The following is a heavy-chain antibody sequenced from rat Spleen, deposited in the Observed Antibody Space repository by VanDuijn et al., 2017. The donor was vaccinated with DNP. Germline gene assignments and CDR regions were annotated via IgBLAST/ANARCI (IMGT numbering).Heavy chain of an antibody. D-gene: IGHD1-10*01. V-gene: IGHV5-25*01. CDR1: GFTFSNYA. J-gene: IGHJ1*01. Sequence: EVQLVESGGGLVQPGRSLKLSCAASGFTFSNYAMAWVRQAPTKGLEWVASISPSGGSTYYRDSGKGRFTVSRDNAKSTLYLQTDSLRSEDTATYYCARRETTYWYFDFWGPGTMVTVSS. CDR3: ARRETTYWYFDF. CDR2: ISPSGGST.